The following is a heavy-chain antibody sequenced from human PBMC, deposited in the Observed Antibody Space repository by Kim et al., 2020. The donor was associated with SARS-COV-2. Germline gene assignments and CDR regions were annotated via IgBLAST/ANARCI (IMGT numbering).Heavy chain of an antibody. Sequence: GGSLRLSCAASGFSFSTYAMHWVRQAPGKGLEWVAVIWNDGTNKYYPDSVRGRFTISRDNSENTVSLHMNSLRVEDTAVYYCAKDFAGFGESGFDSWGQGTVVPVSS. V-gene: IGHV3-33*03. D-gene: IGHD3-10*01. J-gene: IGHJ4*02. CDR2: IWNDGTNK. CDR3: AKDFAGFGESGFDS. CDR1: GFSFSTYA.